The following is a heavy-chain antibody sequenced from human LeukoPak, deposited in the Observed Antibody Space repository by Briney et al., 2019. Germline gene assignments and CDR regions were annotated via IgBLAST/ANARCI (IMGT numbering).Heavy chain of an antibody. V-gene: IGHV3-21*01. D-gene: IGHD3-10*01. CDR3: ARSITLLRGDIINAFGI. CDR2: IGPSSNYI. J-gene: IGHJ3*02. Sequence: PGGSLRLSCAASGFTFSSYSMNWVRQAPGKGLEWVSSIGPSSNYIYYADSMKGRFTISRDNAKNSLYLQMNSLRAEDTAVYYCARSITLLRGDIINAFGIWGQGTMVTVSS. CDR1: GFTFSSYS.